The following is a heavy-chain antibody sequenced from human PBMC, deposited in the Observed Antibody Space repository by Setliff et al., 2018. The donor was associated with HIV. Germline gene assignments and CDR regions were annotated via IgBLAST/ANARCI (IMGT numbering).Heavy chain of an antibody. CDR3: ARVRLYSSALDY. CDR1: GFTVSTYY. J-gene: IGHJ4*02. D-gene: IGHD3-22*01. Sequence: GGSLRLSCAASGFTVSTYYMSWVRQAPGEGLEWVSTIYSDGSTYHADSVKGRFTLSRDTSKNTLSLQMNSLRPEDTAVFYCARVRLYSSALDYWGQGTLVTVSS. V-gene: IGHV3-66*02. CDR2: IYSDGST.